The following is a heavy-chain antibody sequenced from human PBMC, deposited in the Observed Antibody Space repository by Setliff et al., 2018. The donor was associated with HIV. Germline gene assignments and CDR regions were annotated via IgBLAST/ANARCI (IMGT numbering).Heavy chain of an antibody. J-gene: IGHJ4*02. D-gene: IGHD3-9*01. CDR2: IKQDGSEK. CDR3: ASPTYYNFLN. Sequence: PGGSLRLSCEASGFTLSSHWMSWVRQAPGKGLEWVANIKQDGSEKYYVDSVKGRFTISRDNAKNSLYLQVNSLRVEDSAVYYCASPTYYNFLNWGQGTLVTVSS. V-gene: IGHV3-7*01. CDR1: GFTLSSHW.